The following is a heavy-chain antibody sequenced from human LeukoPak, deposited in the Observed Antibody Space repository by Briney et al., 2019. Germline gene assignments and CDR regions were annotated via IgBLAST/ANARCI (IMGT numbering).Heavy chain of an antibody. V-gene: IGHV1-8*01. CDR1: GYTFTSYD. Sequence: GASVKVSCKASGYTFTSYDINWVRQATGQGLEWMGWMNPNSGNTGYAQKFQGRVTMTRNTSISTAYMELSSLRSEDTAVYYCARARSSTVYYYYYMDVWGKGTTVTVSS. CDR3: ARARSSTVYYYYYMDV. J-gene: IGHJ6*03. CDR2: MNPNSGNT. D-gene: IGHD2-2*01.